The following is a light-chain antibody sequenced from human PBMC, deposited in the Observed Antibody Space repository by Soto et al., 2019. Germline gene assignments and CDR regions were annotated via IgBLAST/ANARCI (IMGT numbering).Light chain of an antibody. CDR3: ASYTSARIRV. Sequence: QSVLTQPASVSASPGQSITISRTGTSSDIGAYNSVSWYQQHPGKAPQLMIYDVSYRPSGISSRFSGSKSGNTASLAISGLQADDDADYYCASYTSARIRVFGGGTKLTVL. J-gene: IGLJ2*01. CDR1: SSDIGAYNS. V-gene: IGLV2-14*03. CDR2: DVS.